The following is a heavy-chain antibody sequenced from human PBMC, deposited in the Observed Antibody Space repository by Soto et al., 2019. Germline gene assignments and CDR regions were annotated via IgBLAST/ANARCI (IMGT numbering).Heavy chain of an antibody. CDR3: ARSHYDILTGWDFDY. CDR2: IYYSGST. Sequence: QLQLQESGPGLVKPSETLSLTCTVSGGSISSSSYYWGWIRQPPGKGLEWIGSIYYSGSTYYNPSLKSRVPISVDTSKNQFSLKLRSETAADTAVYYCARSHYDILTGWDFDYWGQGTLVTVSS. V-gene: IGHV4-39*01. J-gene: IGHJ4*02. D-gene: IGHD3-9*01. CDR1: GGSISSSSYY.